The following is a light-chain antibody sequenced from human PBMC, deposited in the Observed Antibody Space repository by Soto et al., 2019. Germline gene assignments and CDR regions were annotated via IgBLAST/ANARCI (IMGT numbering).Light chain of an antibody. J-gene: IGKJ2*01. CDR3: QQSYTSLYT. V-gene: IGKV1-39*01. CDR1: QSISSY. CDR2: AAS. Sequence: DIQMTQSPSSLSASVGDRVTITCRASQSISSYLNWYQQKPGKAPKLLIYAASSLQSGVPSRFSGSGSGKDFTLTISSLQPEDFDAYYCQQSYTSLYTFGQGTKLEIK.